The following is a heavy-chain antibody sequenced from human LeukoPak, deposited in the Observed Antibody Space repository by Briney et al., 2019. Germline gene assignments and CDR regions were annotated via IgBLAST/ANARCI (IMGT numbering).Heavy chain of an antibody. CDR1: GGSFSGYY. J-gene: IGHJ4*02. CDR3: ARQYDSSGYYYLVFDY. Sequence: SETLSLTCAVYGGSFSGYYWSWIRQPPGKGLEWIGEINHSGSTNYNPSLKSRVTISVDTSKNQFSLRLSSVTAADTAVYFCARQYDSSGYYYLVFDYWGQGTLVTASS. D-gene: IGHD3-22*01. CDR2: INHSGST. V-gene: IGHV4-34*01.